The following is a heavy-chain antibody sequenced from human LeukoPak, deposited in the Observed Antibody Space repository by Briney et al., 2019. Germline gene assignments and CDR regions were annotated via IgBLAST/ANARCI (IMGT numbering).Heavy chain of an antibody. CDR2: INPNSGGT. Sequence: ASVKVSCKASGYTFTGYYMHWVRQAPGQGLEWMGWINPNSGGTNYAQKFQGRVTMTRDTSISTAYMELSRLRSDDTAVYYCARGRVRGYSGYDILPFDYWGQGTLVTVSS. D-gene: IGHD5-12*01. CDR1: GYTFTGYY. J-gene: IGHJ4*02. V-gene: IGHV1-2*02. CDR3: ARGRVRGYSGYDILPFDY.